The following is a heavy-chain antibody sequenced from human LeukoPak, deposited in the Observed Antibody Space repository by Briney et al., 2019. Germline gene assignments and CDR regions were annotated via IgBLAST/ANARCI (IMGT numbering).Heavy chain of an antibody. V-gene: IGHV1-69*06. Sequence: ASVKVSCKASGGTFSSYAISWVRQAPGQGLEWMGGIIPIFGTANYAQKFQGRVTITADKSTSTAYMELSSLRSEDTAVYYCARGYNWNDAVDAFDIWGQGTMVTVSS. J-gene: IGHJ3*02. D-gene: IGHD1-1*01. CDR2: IIPIFGTA. CDR3: ARGYNWNDAVDAFDI. CDR1: GGTFSSYA.